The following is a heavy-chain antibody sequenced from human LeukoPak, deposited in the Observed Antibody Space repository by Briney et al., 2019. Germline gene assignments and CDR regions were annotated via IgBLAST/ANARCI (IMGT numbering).Heavy chain of an antibody. CDR2: IRSKTYGGTT. V-gene: IGHV3-49*04. CDR1: GFTFGDYA. CDR3: TRAGYCSTTSCYWFGY. J-gene: IGHJ4*02. D-gene: IGHD2-2*01. Sequence: GGSLRLSCTASGFTFGDYAMSWVRQAPGKGLECVGFIRSKTYGGTTEYAASVKGRFTISRDDSKSIAYLQMNSLKAEDTAVYYCTRAGYCSTTSCYWFGYWGQGTLVTVSS.